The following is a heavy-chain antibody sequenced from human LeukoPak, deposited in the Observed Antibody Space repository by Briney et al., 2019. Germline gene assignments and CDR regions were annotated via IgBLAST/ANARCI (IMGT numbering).Heavy chain of an antibody. Sequence: SETLSLTCTVSGGSISSYYWSWIRQPPGKGLEWIGYIYYSGSTNYNPSLKSRVTISVDTPKNQFSLKLSSVTAADTAVYYCARGTLKNSSGCGSDQYYFDYWGQGTLVTVSS. D-gene: IGHD3-22*01. CDR2: IYYSGST. J-gene: IGHJ4*02. CDR1: GGSISSYY. V-gene: IGHV4-59*01. CDR3: ARGTLKNSSGCGSDQYYFDY.